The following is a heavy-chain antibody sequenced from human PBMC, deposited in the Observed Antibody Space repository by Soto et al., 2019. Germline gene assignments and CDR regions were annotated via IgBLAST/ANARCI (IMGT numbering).Heavy chain of an antibody. CDR3: ARWAPDAFHV. CDR2: VNPSSGST. J-gene: IGHJ3*01. Sequence: QVQLVQSGAEVKKPGASVKVSCKASGYSFTTYNIHWVRQAPGQGLEWMGVVNPSSGSTSYAQKCQGRVTMTRDTSTSTVYMELSSLRSVDAAVYYCARWAPDAFHVWGQGTVVTVSS. CDR1: GYSFTTYN. V-gene: IGHV1-46*01.